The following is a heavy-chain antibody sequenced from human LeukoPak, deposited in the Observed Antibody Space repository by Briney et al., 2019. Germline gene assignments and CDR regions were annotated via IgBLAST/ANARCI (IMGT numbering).Heavy chain of an antibody. CDR2: INSDGSST. Sequence: GGSLRLSCAASGFTFSSYWMHWVRHAPGKGLVWVSRINSDGSSTSYADSVKGRFTISRDNAKNTLYLQMNSLRAEDTAVYYCASERITIFGVANPLDYWGQGTLVTVSS. CDR1: GFTFSSYW. V-gene: IGHV3-74*01. J-gene: IGHJ4*02. D-gene: IGHD3-3*01. CDR3: ASERITIFGVANPLDY.